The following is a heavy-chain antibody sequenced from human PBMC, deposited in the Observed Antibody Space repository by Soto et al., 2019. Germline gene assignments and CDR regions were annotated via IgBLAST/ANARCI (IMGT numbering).Heavy chain of an antibody. V-gene: IGHV3-11*01. D-gene: IGHD1-26*01. CDR1: GFTFSDYY. J-gene: IGHJ4*02. CDR2: ISDSGRNT. Sequence: GSLRLSCAASGFTFSDYYMSWIRQAPGKGLEWISYISDSGRNTYYADSVEGRFTISRDNSKNTLYLQMNSLRVEDTAIYYCAKAWGIDYWGQGTLVTVSS. CDR3: AKAWGIDY.